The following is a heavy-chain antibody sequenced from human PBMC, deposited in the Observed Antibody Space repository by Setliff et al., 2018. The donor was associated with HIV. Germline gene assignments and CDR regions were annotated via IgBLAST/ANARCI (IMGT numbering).Heavy chain of an antibody. CDR1: GGTFSSYG. Sequence: ASVKVSCKASGGTFSSYGISWVRQAPGQGLEWMGWISAYNGNTKYAQKLQGRVTMITDTSTSTAYMELRSLRSDDTAVYYCARDSRYFGYSSSFGDYWGQGTLVTVSS. J-gene: IGHJ4*02. D-gene: IGHD6-13*01. CDR3: ARDSRYFGYSSSFGDY. CDR2: ISAYNGNT. V-gene: IGHV1-18*01.